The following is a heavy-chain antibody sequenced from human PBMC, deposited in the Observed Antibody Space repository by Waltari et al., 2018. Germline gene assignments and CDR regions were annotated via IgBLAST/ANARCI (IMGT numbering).Heavy chain of an antibody. CDR3: ARGYGSAWYAVGDC. D-gene: IGHD6-19*01. CDR1: GYTFSDYY. J-gene: IGHJ4*02. V-gene: IGHV1-2*02. Sequence: QVQLLQSGAEVKEPGASVKVSCKASGYTFSDYYIHWVRQAPGQGLEWMGRINPNGGSTNSAQKFQGRVTLTRDTSISTAYMELSRLTSDDPAVYYCARGYGSAWYAVGDCWGQGTLVTVSS. CDR2: INPNGGST.